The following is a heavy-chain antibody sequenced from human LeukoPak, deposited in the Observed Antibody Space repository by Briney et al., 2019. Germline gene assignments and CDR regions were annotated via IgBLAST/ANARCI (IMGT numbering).Heavy chain of an antibody. V-gene: IGHV3-49*04. CDR3: TRDGSGGYSGY. D-gene: IGHD3-10*01. CDR2: IRSKAYGGTT. CDR1: GFTFGDYA. Sequence: GGSLRLSCTASGFTFGDYAMSWVRQAPGKGLEWVGFIRSKAYGGTTEYAASVKGRFTISRDDSKSIAYLQMNSLKTEDTAVYYCTRDGSGGYSGYWGQGTLVTVSS. J-gene: IGHJ4*02.